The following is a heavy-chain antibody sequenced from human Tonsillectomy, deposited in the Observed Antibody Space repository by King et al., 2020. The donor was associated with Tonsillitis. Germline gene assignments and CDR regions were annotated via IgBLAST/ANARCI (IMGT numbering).Heavy chain of an antibody. CDR1: GFSLNTSEMC. J-gene: IGHJ4*02. V-gene: IGHV2-70*11. Sequence: VTLKESGPALVKPTQTLTLTCSFSGFSLNTSEMCVSWIRQPPGKALEWLSRIDWDDDKYYSTSLKTRLTISKDTSKNQVVLTMTNMDPVATATYYCARTTYYYDSSGYFLFDYWGQGTLVTVSS. D-gene: IGHD3-22*01. CDR2: IDWDDDK. CDR3: ARTTYYYDSSGYFLFDY.